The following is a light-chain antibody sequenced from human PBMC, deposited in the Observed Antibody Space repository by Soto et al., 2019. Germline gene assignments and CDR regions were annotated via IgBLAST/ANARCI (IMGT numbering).Light chain of an antibody. CDR1: QSVSSSY. J-gene: IGKJ4*01. Sequence: EIVLTQSPGTLSLSPGERATLSCRASQSVSSSYLAWYQQKPGQAPRLLIYGASSRATGIPDRFSGSGSGTGFTLTISRLEPEDGAVYYCQQYGSSPRLTFGGGTKVEI. CDR2: GAS. CDR3: QQYGSSPRLT. V-gene: IGKV3-20*01.